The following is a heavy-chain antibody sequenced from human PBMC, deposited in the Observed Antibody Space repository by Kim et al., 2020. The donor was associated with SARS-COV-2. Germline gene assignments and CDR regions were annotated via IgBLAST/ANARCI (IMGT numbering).Heavy chain of an antibody. V-gene: IGHV3-48*04. CDR3: AREVLVTATLGFEL. J-gene: IGHJ2*01. CDR2: ISSRSSIL. CDR1: GFTFSSYE. D-gene: IGHD2-15*01. Sequence: GGSLRLSCAASGFTFSSYEMNWVRQAPGKGLEWVSHISSRSSILYYADSVKGRFTISRDNAKNSLYLQMNSLRAEDTALYYCAREVLVTATLGFELWGRGTLVTVSS.